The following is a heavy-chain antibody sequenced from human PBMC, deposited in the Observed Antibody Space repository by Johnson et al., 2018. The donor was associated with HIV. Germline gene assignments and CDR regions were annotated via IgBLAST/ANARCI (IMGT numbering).Heavy chain of an antibody. Sequence: QVQLVESGGGVVQPGRSLRLSCAASGFTFSSYAMHWVRQAPGKGLEWVAVISYDGSNKYSEDSVKGRFTISRDNAKNSLILQMDSLRADDTAVYYCARDRIQWWSYVGTFDVWGQGTTVTVSS. CDR2: ISYDGSNK. V-gene: IGHV3-30*04. J-gene: IGHJ3*01. CDR1: GFTFSSYA. D-gene: IGHD2-15*01. CDR3: ARDRIQWWSYVGTFDV.